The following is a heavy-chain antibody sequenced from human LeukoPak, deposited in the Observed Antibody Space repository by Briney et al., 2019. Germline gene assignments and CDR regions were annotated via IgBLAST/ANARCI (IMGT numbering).Heavy chain of an antibody. V-gene: IGHV4-39*07. Sequence: SETLSLTCTVSGGSISSSSYYWGWIRQPPGKGLEWIGSIYYSGSTYYNPSLKSRVTISVDTSKNQFSLKLSSVTAADTAVYYCAREYYDILTGDEGLDAFDIWGQGTMVTVSS. CDR1: GGSISSSSYY. CDR3: AREYYDILTGDEGLDAFDI. D-gene: IGHD3-9*01. J-gene: IGHJ3*02. CDR2: IYYSGST.